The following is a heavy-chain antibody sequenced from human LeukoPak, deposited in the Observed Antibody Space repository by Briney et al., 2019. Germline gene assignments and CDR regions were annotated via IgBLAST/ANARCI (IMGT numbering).Heavy chain of an antibody. CDR2: INAGNGNT. Sequence: ASVKVSCKASGYTFTSYAMHWVRQAPGQRLEWMGWINAGNGNTKYSQKFQGRVTITRDTSASTAYMELSSLRSEDTAVYYCARDTIFGVVNWFDPWGQGTLVTVSS. J-gene: IGHJ5*02. D-gene: IGHD3-3*01. V-gene: IGHV1-3*01. CDR3: ARDTIFGVVNWFDP. CDR1: GYTFTSYA.